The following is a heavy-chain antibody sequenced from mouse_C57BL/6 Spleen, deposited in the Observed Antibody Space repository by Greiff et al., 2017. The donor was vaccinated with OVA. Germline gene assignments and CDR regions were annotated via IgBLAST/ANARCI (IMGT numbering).Heavy chain of an antibody. CDR3: SNEDYFDY. J-gene: IGHJ2*01. Sequence: QVQLKQSGAELVRPGASVTLSCKASGYTFTDYEMHWVKQTLVHGQEWIGAIEPETGGTAYNQKFKGKAILTADKSSSTAYMELRSLTSEDSAVYYCSNEDYFDYWGQGTTLTVSS. CDR1: GYTFTDYE. D-gene: IGHD4-1*01. CDR2: IEPETGGT. V-gene: IGHV1-15*01.